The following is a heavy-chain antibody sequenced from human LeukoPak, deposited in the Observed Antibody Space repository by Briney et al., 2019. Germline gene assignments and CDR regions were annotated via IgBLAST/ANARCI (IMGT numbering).Heavy chain of an antibody. Sequence: WGSLRLSCAASGFTFSSYWMHWVRQAPGKGLVWVSRINTDGSSTSYADSVKGRFTISRDNAKNTPYLQINSLRAEDTAVYYCASGDYDFWSGPTHYDYWGQGILVTVSS. CDR3: ASGDYDFWSGPTHYDY. J-gene: IGHJ4*02. D-gene: IGHD3-3*01. CDR2: INTDGSST. CDR1: GFTFSSYW. V-gene: IGHV3-74*01.